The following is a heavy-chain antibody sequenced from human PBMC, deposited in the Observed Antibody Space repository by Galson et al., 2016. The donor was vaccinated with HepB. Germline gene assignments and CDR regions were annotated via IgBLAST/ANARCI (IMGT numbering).Heavy chain of an antibody. V-gene: IGHV4-61*01. D-gene: IGHD5-24*01. Sequence: SETLSLTCTVSGDSVISDSYSWSWVRQPPGKALEWIGYAYYSRNTIYNSSLKSRVTISLDASKNQSSLEVRSVTAADTAVYYCARVNHGLFDHWGQGTLATVAS. CDR3: ARVNHGLFDH. J-gene: IGHJ4*02. CDR2: AYYSRNT. CDR1: GDSVISDSYS.